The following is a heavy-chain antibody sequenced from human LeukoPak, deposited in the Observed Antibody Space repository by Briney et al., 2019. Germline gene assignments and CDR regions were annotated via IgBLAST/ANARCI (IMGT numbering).Heavy chain of an antibody. J-gene: IGHJ4*02. CDR2: INHSGST. CDR1: GGSFRGYY. Sequence: PSETLSLTCAVYGGSFRGYYWSWLRQPPGKGLEGIGEINHSGSTNYNPSLKSRVTISVDTSKNQFSLKLSSVTAADTAVYYCARRGYYYDSSGYYHFWGQGTLVTVSS. CDR3: ARRGYYYDSSGYYHF. V-gene: IGHV4-34*01. D-gene: IGHD3-22*01.